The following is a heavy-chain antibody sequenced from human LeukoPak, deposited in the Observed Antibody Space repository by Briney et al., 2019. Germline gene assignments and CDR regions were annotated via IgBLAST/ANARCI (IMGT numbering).Heavy chain of an antibody. V-gene: IGHV3-74*01. CDR2: INTDGSTT. D-gene: IGHD1-26*01. Sequence: PGGSLRLSCAASGFTFSNYWMHWVRRAPGKGLVWVSRINTDGSTTSYADSAKGRFTISRDNGKNTLYLQMNSLRAEDTAVYYCARPSGTYPWFDPWGQGTLVTVSS. J-gene: IGHJ5*02. CDR3: ARPSGTYPWFDP. CDR1: GFTFSNYW.